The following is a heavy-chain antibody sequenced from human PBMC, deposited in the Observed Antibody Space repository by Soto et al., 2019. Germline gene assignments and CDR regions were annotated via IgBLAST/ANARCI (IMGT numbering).Heavy chain of an antibody. Sequence: PGGSLRLSCAASGFTFSNAWTNWVRQAPGKGLEWVGRIKSKTDGGTTDYAAPVKGRFTISRDDSKNTLYLQMNSLKTEDTAVYYCTTYIAVADYYYYYGMDVWGQGTTVTVSS. CDR3: TTYIAVADYYYYYGMDV. D-gene: IGHD6-19*01. CDR1: GFTFSNAW. CDR2: IKSKTDGGTT. J-gene: IGHJ6*02. V-gene: IGHV3-15*07.